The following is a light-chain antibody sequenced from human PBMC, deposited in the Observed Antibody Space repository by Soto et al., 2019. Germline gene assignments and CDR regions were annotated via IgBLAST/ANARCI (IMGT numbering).Light chain of an antibody. CDR2: EVN. V-gene: IGLV2-8*01. CDR3: SSYAGINNLGV. J-gene: IGLJ1*01. CDR1: SSDVGGYKY. Sequence: QSALTQPASASGSPGQSVTISCTGTSSDVGGYKYVSWYQQHPGKAPKLMIFEVNNRPSGVPDRFSGCKSGNTASLTVSGLQAEEEADYYCSSYAGINNLGVFGTGTKLTVL.